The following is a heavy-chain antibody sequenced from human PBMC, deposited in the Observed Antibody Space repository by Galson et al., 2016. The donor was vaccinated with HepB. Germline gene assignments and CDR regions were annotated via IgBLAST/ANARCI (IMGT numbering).Heavy chain of an antibody. J-gene: IGHJ4*02. V-gene: IGHV3-7*03. Sequence: SLRLSCATSGFTFTSFWMSWARQAPGKGLEWVASIKQDESEKYYVDSVKGRFTISRDNAKNSLYLQMDSLRAEDTAVYYCARDKRLWLVWGQGTLVTVS. CDR1: GFTFTSFW. CDR3: ARDKRLWLV. D-gene: IGHD5-18*01. CDR2: IKQDESEK.